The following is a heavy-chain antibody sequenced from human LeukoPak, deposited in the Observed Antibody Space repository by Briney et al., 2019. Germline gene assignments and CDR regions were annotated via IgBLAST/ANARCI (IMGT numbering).Heavy chain of an antibody. CDR3: XXXXXVSYXYGYYYGMDV. Sequence: PGGSLRLSCAASGFTFSSYAMSWVRQAPGKGLEWVSAISGSGGSTYYADSVKGRFTISRDNSKNTLYLQMNSLRAEDTAVYYCXXXXXVSYXYGYYYGMDVWGQGTTVTVSS. V-gene: IGHV3-23*01. D-gene: IGHD1-26*01. J-gene: IGHJ6*02. CDR2: ISGSGGST. CDR1: GFTFSSYA.